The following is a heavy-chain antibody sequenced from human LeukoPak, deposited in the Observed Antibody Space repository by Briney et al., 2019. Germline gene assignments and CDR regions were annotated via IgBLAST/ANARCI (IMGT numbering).Heavy chain of an antibody. J-gene: IGHJ4*02. Sequence: GASVKVSCKASGYTFTDYYIHWVRQAPGQGLEWMGWINPNNGGTNYTQKFQGRATMTRDTSISTAYMELSRLRSDDTAVYYCAREVDYYDTSDYFPLGYWGQGTLVTVSS. CDR1: GYTFTDYY. CDR3: AREVDYYDTSDYFPLGY. D-gene: IGHD3-22*01. CDR2: INPNNGGT. V-gene: IGHV1-2*02.